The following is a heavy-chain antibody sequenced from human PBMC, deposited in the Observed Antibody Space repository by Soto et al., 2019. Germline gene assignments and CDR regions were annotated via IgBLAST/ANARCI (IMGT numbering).Heavy chain of an antibody. CDR2: ISSDGSNK. V-gene: IGHV3-30*18. J-gene: IGHJ4*02. D-gene: IGHD3-10*01. CDR1: GFSFNSYA. CDR3: AKDLSRGPMGMSLGS. Sequence: VQLLESGGGLVQPGGSLRLACAASGFSFNSYAMVWVRQAPGKGLEWLAVISSDGSNKFYADSVQGRFTLSRDSSENTLYLQMTRLRIDDTAVYYCAKDLSRGPMGMSLGSWGQGTLVTVSS.